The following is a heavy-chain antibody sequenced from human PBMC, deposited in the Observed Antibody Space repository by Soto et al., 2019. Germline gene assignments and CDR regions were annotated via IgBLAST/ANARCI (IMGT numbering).Heavy chain of an antibody. V-gene: IGHV3-15*01. D-gene: IGHD1-26*01. CDR2: IKSKTDGGTT. J-gene: IGHJ4*02. CDR1: GFTFSNAW. CDR3: TTDFHSGSYYFDY. Sequence: GESLKISCAASGFTFSNAWMSWVRQAPGKGLEWVGRIKSKTDGGTTDYAAPVKGRFTISRDDSKNTLYLQMNSLKTEDTAVYYCTTDFHSGSYYFDYWGQGTLVTVSS.